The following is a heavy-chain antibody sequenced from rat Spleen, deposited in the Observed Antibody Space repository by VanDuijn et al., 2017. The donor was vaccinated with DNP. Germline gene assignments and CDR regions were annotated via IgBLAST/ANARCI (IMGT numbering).Heavy chain of an antibody. D-gene: IGHD1-4*01. Sequence: EVELVESGGGLVQPGRSLNLSCAASGFTFNNYGMHWIRQAPTRGLEWVAPIRTGGGNTYYRDSVKGRFTISRDNAKNTQYLQMDSLRSEDTATYYCARGSAGLDYWGQGVMVTVSS. J-gene: IGHJ2*01. CDR3: ARGSAGLDY. CDR1: GFTFNNYG. V-gene: IGHV5S13*01. CDR2: IRTGGGNT.